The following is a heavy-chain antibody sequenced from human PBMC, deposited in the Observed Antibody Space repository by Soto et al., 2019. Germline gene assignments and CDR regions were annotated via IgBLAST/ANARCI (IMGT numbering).Heavy chain of an antibody. CDR3: VKDGRSRWPYYRGMDV. J-gene: IGHJ6*02. CDR2: ISYDGSKK. CDR1: GFTFSGYG. D-gene: IGHD3-10*01. Sequence: GGSLRLSCAASGFTFSGYGMHWVRLAPGKGLEWVAVISYDGSKKYYADSVKGRFFISRDNSKNTLYLEMSSLRAEDTAVYYCVKDGRSRWPYYRGMDVCGQGTTVTVSS. V-gene: IGHV3-30*18.